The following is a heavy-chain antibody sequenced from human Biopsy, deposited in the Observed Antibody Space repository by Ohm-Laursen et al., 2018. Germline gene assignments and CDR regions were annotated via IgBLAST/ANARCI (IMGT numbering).Heavy chain of an antibody. V-gene: IGHV4-61*01. Sequence: GTLSLTCAVSGDSVSSGSFYWTWVRQPPGQGLEYIGYIYDRGSTANYNPSLESRVTMSVDMPKNQFSLKLSSVTAADTAIYYCARGMRSSGWPYFDSWGQGTLVTVSS. J-gene: IGHJ4*02. CDR3: ARGMRSSGWPYFDS. D-gene: IGHD6-19*01. CDR1: GDSVSSGSFY. CDR2: IYDRGSTA.